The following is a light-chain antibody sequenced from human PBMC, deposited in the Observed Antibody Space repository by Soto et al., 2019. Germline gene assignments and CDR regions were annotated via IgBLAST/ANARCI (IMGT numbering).Light chain of an antibody. V-gene: IGKV3-15*01. CDR3: QQAYSFPIT. CDR2: GAS. J-gene: IGKJ5*01. Sequence: EIVMTQSPATLSVSPGDGATLSCRASQSVGSNLAWYQQKPGQPPRLLISGASTRATGIPARFSGSGSGTDFTLTINSLQPEDFATYYCQQAYSFPITFGQGTRLEIK. CDR1: QSVGSN.